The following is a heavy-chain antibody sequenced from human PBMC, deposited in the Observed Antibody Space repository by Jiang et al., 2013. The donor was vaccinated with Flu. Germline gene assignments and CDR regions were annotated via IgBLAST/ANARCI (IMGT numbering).Heavy chain of an antibody. CDR3: ARVRGYGDYSAYYYYGMDV. J-gene: IGHJ6*02. V-gene: IGHV1-3*01. Sequence: SGAEVKKPGASVKVSCRASGYTFTNYAIHWVRQAPGQRPEWMGWINAGNGNTKYSENFQDRVTITRDKSASTAYMELSSLRSEDTAVYYCARVRGYGDYSAYYYYGMDVWGQGTTVTVSS. CDR1: GYTFTNYA. D-gene: IGHD4-17*01. CDR2: INAGNGNT.